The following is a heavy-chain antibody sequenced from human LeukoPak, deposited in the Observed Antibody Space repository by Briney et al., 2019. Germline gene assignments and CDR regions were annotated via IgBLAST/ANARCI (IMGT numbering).Heavy chain of an antibody. V-gene: IGHV1-8*02. J-gene: IGHJ6*03. CDR2: MNPNSGNT. Sequence: ASVKVSCKASGYTFTGYYMHWVRQAPGQGLEWMGWMNPNSGNTGYAQKFQGRVTMTRNTSISTAYMELSSLRSEDTAVYYCARGHRLRYFDWSMYYYYMDVWGKGTTVTISS. D-gene: IGHD3-9*01. CDR3: ARGHRLRYFDWSMYYYYMDV. CDR1: GYTFTGYY.